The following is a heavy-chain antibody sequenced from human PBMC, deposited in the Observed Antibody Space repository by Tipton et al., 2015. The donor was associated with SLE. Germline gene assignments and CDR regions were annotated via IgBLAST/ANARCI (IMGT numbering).Heavy chain of an antibody. CDR1: GFTFRSYD. V-gene: IGHV3-23*01. CDR2: ISGGGGFT. Sequence: SLRLSCAASGFTFRSYDMTWVRQAPGKGLEWVSLISGGGGFTYYADSVKGRFTISRDNSKNTLYLQMNSLRAEDTAVYFCARVWQWLEFRDWGQGTLVTVSS. J-gene: IGHJ1*01. CDR3: ARVWQWLEFRD. D-gene: IGHD6-19*01.